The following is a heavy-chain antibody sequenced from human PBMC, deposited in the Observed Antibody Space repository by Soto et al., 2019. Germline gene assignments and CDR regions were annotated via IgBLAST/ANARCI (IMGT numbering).Heavy chain of an antibody. D-gene: IGHD4-4*01. V-gene: IGHV5-51*01. CDR1: GYSFTSYW. Sequence: PGESLKISCKGSGYSFTSYWIGWVRQMPGKGLEWMGIIYPGDSDTRYSPSFQGQVTISADKSISTAYLQWSSLKASDTAMYYCARLGATVTLGLESNWFDPWGQGTLVTVSS. J-gene: IGHJ5*02. CDR2: IYPGDSDT. CDR3: ARLGATVTLGLESNWFDP.